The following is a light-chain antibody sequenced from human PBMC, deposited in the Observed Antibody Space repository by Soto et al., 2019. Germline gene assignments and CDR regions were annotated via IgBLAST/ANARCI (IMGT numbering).Light chain of an antibody. CDR3: TSYTSSNTPV. CDR1: SSDVGGYNY. J-gene: IGLJ1*01. Sequence: QSARTRPASVSGCPGQAITISCTGTSSDVGGYNYVSWYQQHPGKAPKLMIYEVSNRPSGVSDRFSGSKSGNTASLTISGLQAEDEADYYCTSYTSSNTPVFGTGTKVTVL. CDR2: EVS. V-gene: IGLV2-14*01.